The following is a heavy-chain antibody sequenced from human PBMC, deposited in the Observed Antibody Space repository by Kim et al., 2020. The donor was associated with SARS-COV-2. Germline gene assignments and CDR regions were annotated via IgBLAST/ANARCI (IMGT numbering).Heavy chain of an antibody. D-gene: IGHD3-22*01. Sequence: SVKVSCKASGGTFSSYAISWVRQAPGQGLEWMGRIIPILGIANYAQKFQGRVTITADKSTSTAYMELSSLRSEDTAVYYCARPGDSSARLIYIWGQGTM. CDR3: ARPGDSSARLIYI. CDR1: GGTFSSYA. CDR2: IIPILGIA. V-gene: IGHV1-69*04. J-gene: IGHJ3*02.